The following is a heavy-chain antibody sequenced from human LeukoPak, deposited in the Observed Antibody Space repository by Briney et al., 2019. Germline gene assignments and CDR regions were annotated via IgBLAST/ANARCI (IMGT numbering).Heavy chain of an antibody. CDR2: IYYTGST. J-gene: IGHJ5*02. CDR1: GGSIRSYY. Sequence: PSETLSLTCTVSGGSIRSYYWSWVRQPPGKGLEYIGHIYYTGSTDYNPSLKSRVTMSLDTSKNQFSLKLSSVTAADTAVYYCARGGIVAPNWFDPWGQGTLVTVSS. CDR3: ARGGIVAPNWFDP. V-gene: IGHV4-59*01. D-gene: IGHD1-26*01.